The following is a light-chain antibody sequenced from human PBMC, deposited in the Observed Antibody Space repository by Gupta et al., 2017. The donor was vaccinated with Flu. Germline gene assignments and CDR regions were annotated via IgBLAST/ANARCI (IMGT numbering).Light chain of an antibody. CDR3: PSADSIGSYV. V-gene: IGLV3-16*01. CDR1: ALPKKY. Sequence: SYELTQPPSVSVSLGRMATITCSGEALPKKYEFPVVVTYKDSERPSGIPERFSGSGSGTTVTLTISGVQAEVETDYDCPSADSIGSYVFGTGTKVSVL. J-gene: IGLJ1*01. CDR2: KDS.